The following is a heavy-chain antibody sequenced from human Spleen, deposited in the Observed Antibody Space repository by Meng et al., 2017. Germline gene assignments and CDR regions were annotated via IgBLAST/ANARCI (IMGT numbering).Heavy chain of an antibody. Sequence: EHLVESGGGLVQPGGSLRLSCEASGFIFSSYAMSWVRQAPGKGLDWVSSISSSGGSTYYADSVKGRFTISRDNSKKTLYLQMNRLRVEDTAVYYCAKEKGYFDYWGQGILVTVSS. V-gene: IGHV3-23*04. CDR2: ISSSGGST. CDR3: AKEKGYFDY. CDR1: GFIFSSYA. J-gene: IGHJ4*02.